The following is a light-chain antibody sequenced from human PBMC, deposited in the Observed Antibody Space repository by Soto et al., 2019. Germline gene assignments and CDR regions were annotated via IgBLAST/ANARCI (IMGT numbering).Light chain of an antibody. V-gene: IGLV3-21*04. CDR1: NIGSKS. CDR3: QVRDSSSDDQV. CDR2: YDS. J-gene: IGLJ3*02. Sequence: SYELTQPPSVSVAPGKTARITCGGNNIGSKSVHWYQQKPGQAPVLVIYYDSDRPSGIPERFSGSNSGNTATLTISRVEAGDEADYSCQVRDSSSDDQVFGGGTKLTVL.